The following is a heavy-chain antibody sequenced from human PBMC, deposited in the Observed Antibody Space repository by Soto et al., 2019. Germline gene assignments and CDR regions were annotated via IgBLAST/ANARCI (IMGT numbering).Heavy chain of an antibody. CDR1: VYTFTSYG. V-gene: IGHV1-18*01. D-gene: IGHD3-22*01. J-gene: IGHJ4*02. CDR3: ARDVVSINTMIVRPFGDY. Sequence: ASVMVSCTASVYTFTSYGISWVRQAPGQGLEWMGWISAYNGNTNYAQKLQGRVTMTTDTSTSTAYMELRSLRSDDTAVYYCARDVVSINTMIVRPFGDYWGQGTLVTVSS. CDR2: ISAYNGNT.